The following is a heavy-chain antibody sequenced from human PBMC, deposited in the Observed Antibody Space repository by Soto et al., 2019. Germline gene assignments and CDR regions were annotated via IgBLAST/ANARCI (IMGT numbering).Heavy chain of an antibody. CDR1: GGTFSSYA. J-gene: IGHJ5*02. Sequence: QVQLVQSGAEVKKPGSSVKVSCKASGGTFSSYAISWVRQAPGQGLEWMGGIIPIFGTANYAQKFQGRVTITADESTSTAYMELSSVRSEDTAVYYCARGAIYDSSGYPFCWFDPWGQGTLVTVSS. CDR3: ARGAIYDSSGYPFCWFDP. CDR2: IIPIFGTA. D-gene: IGHD3-22*01. V-gene: IGHV1-69*01.